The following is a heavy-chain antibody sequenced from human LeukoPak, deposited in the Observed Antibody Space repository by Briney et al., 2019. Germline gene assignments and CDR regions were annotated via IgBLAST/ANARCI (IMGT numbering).Heavy chain of an antibody. D-gene: IGHD2-15*01. CDR1: GLSFSAYK. J-gene: IGHJ4*02. Sequence: GGSLRLSCAASGLSFSAYKMHWVRQAPRKGLVWVSRISTDGYTTDYADFVQGRFTASRDNTKNTWSLEMNSLRAEDTAVYYCVVGGSPGYWGQGTLVTVPS. V-gene: IGHV3-74*01. CDR3: VVGGSPGY. CDR2: ISTDGYTT.